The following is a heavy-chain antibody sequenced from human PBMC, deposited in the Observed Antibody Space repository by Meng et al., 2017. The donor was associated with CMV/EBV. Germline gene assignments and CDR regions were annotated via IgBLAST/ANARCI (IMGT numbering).Heavy chain of an antibody. CDR1: GFSLSNARMG. CDR3: ARIGRYYDFWSGYQNWFDP. D-gene: IGHD3-3*01. J-gene: IGHJ5*02. Sequence: SGPTLVKPTETLTLTCTVSGFSLSNARMGVSWIRQPPGKALEWLAHIFSNDEKSYSTSLKSRLTISKDTSKSQVVLTMTNMDPVDTATYYCARIGRYYDFWSGYQNWFDPWGQGTLVTVSS. V-gene: IGHV2-26*01. CDR2: IFSNDEK.